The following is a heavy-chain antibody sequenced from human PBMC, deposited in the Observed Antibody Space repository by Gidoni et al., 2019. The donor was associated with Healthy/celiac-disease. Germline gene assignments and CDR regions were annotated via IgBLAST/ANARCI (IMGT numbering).Heavy chain of an antibody. V-gene: IGHV3-30-3*01. Sequence: QVQLVESGGGVVQPGRSLRLSCAASGFTFSSYAMHWVRQAPGKGLEWVAVISYDGSNKYYADSVKGRFTISRDNSKNTLYLQMNSLRAEDTAVYYCARGPYCSSTSCYLSYYYYYYMDVWGKGTTVTVSS. CDR3: ARGPYCSSTSCYLSYYYYYYMDV. CDR2: ISYDGSNK. D-gene: IGHD2-2*01. J-gene: IGHJ6*03. CDR1: GFTFSSYA.